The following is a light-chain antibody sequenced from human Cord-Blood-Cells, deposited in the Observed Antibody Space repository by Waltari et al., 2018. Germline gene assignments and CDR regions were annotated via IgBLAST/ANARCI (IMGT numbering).Light chain of an antibody. J-gene: IGLJ2*01. V-gene: IGLV2-14*01. CDR3: SSYTSSSIVV. CDR2: EVS. CDR1: SSDVGGYKY. Sequence: QSALTQPASVSGSPGQSITISCTGTSSDVGGYKYVPWYQQHPGKAPKLMIYEVSNRPSGVSNRFSGSKSGNTASLTISGLQAEDEADYYCSSYTSSSIVVFGGGTKLTVL.